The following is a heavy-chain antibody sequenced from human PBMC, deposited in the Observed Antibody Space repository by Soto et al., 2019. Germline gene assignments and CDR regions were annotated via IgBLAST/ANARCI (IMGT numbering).Heavy chain of an antibody. CDR3: ATQPQPHVFWSGYRISGWFYP. Sequence: PSETLSLTCAVYGGSFSGYYWSWIRQPPGKGLEWIGEINHSGSTNYNPSLKSRVTISVDTSKNQFSLKLSSVTAADTAVYYCATQPQPHVFWSGYRISGWFYPWGQGTLVTVSS. CDR2: INHSGST. J-gene: IGHJ5*02. D-gene: IGHD3-3*01. V-gene: IGHV4-34*01. CDR1: GGSFSGYY.